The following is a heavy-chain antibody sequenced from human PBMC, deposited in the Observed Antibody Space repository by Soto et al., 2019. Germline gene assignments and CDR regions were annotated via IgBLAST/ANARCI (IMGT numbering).Heavy chain of an antibody. CDR3: ARDQGIAVAGRYYYYGMDV. D-gene: IGHD6-19*01. Sequence: QVQLQESGPGLVKPSETLSLTCTVSGGSISSYYWSWIRQPPGKGLEWIGYIYYSGSTNYNPSLKSRVTISVDTSKNQFSLKLSSVNAADTAVYYCARDQGIAVAGRYYYYGMDVWGQGTTVTVSS. CDR2: IYYSGST. CDR1: GGSISSYY. J-gene: IGHJ6*02. V-gene: IGHV4-59*01.